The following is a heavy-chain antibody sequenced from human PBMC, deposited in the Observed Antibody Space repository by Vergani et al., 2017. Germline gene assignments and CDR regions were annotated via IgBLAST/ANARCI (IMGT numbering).Heavy chain of an antibody. D-gene: IGHD3-22*01. CDR3: ATVGTYYYDSSGYSDLDY. CDR2: IKSKTDGGTT. Sequence: EVQLVESGGGLVKPGVSLRLSCAASGFTFSNAWMSWVRQAPGKGLEWVGRIKSKTDGGTTDYAAPVKGRFTISRDESKNTLYLQMNSLKTEDTAVYYCATVGTYYYDSSGYSDLDYWGQGTLVTVSS. CDR1: GFTFSNAW. V-gene: IGHV3-15*01. J-gene: IGHJ4*02.